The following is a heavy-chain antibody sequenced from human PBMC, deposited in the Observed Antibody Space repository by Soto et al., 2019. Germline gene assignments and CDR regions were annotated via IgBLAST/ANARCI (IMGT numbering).Heavy chain of an antibody. D-gene: IGHD3-10*01. Sequence: GASVKVSCKASGGTFSSYAISWVRQAPGQGLEWMGGIIPIFGTANYAQKFQGRVTITADESTSTAYMELSSLRSEDTAVYYCARAPFGELSFDYWGQGTLVTVSS. V-gene: IGHV1-69*13. J-gene: IGHJ4*02. CDR1: GGTFSSYA. CDR3: ARAPFGELSFDY. CDR2: IIPIFGTA.